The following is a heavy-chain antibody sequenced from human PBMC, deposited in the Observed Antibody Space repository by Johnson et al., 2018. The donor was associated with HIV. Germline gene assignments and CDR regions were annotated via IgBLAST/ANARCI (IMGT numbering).Heavy chain of an antibody. CDR2: ISYDGSNK. CDR1: GFTFSSYA. D-gene: IGHD7-27*01. Sequence: QVQLVESGGGLVQPGRSLRLSCAASGFTFSSYAMHWVRQAPGKGLEWVAVISYDGSNKYYADTVKGRFTISSDNSKNTLYLQMNSLGAEDTAVYYCARETGDGDAFDIWGQGTMVTVSS. V-gene: IGHV3-30-3*01. CDR3: ARETGDGDAFDI. J-gene: IGHJ3*02.